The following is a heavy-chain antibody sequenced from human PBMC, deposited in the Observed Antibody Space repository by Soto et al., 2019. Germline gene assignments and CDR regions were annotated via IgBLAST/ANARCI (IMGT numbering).Heavy chain of an antibody. J-gene: IGHJ4*02. CDR2: INPNSGGT. CDR3: ARDRSSGSYYDY. D-gene: IGHD1-26*01. V-gene: IGHV1-2*04. CDR1: GYTFTGYY. Sequence: ASVKVSCKASGYTFTGYYMHWVRQAPGQGLEWMGWINPNSGGTNYAQKFQGWVTMTRDTSISTAYMELSRLRSDDTAVYYCARDRSSGSYYDYWGQGTLVTVSS.